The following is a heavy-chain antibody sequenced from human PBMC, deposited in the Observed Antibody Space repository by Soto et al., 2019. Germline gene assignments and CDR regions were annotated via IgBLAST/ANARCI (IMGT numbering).Heavy chain of an antibody. D-gene: IGHD6-6*01. CDR3: ARDKGRFQLPLNWFDP. Sequence: ASVKVSCKASGYTFTSYAMHWVRQAPGQRLEWMGWINAGNGNTKYSQKFQGRVTITRDTSASTAYMELSSLRSEDTAVYYCARDKGRFQLPLNWFDPWGQGTLVTVS. J-gene: IGHJ5*02. V-gene: IGHV1-3*01. CDR1: GYTFTSYA. CDR2: INAGNGNT.